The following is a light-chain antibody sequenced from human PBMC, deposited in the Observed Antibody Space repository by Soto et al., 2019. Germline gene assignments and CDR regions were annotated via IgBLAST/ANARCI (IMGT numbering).Light chain of an antibody. V-gene: IGLV1-44*01. Sequence: QSALTQPPSASGTPGQRVTISCSGSSSNIGSNSVNWYQQLPGAAPKLLINSNNQRPSGVPDRFSGSKSGTSASLAISGLQSEDEADYYCAAWDDSLNGREVFGTGTKVTVL. CDR1: SSNIGSNS. J-gene: IGLJ1*01. CDR3: AAWDDSLNGREV. CDR2: SNN.